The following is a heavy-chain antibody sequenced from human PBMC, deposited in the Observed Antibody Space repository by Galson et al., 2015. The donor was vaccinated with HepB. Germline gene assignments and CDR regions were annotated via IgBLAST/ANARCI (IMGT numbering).Heavy chain of an antibody. Sequence: SLRLSCAASGFTFSSLSMSWVRQAPGKGLEWVAKIKQDGSDKYYVDSVKGRFTISRDNAENSLYLQMNSLRAEDTAVYYCARGTGDCYGPCRDYWGQGTLVTASS. D-gene: IGHD2-21*01. CDR1: GFTFSSLS. V-gene: IGHV3-7*01. J-gene: IGHJ4*02. CDR2: IKQDGSDK. CDR3: ARGTGDCYGPCRDY.